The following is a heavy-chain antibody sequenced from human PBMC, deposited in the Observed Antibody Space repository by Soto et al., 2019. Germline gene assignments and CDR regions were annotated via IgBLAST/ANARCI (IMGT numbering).Heavy chain of an antibody. CDR2: IIPIFGTA. J-gene: IGHJ4*02. D-gene: IGHD5-18*01. CDR1: GGTFSSYA. CDR3: ARVGRGYSYGYPDY. Sequence: SVKVSCKAPGGTFSSYAISWVRQAPGQGLEWMGGIIPIFGTANYAQKFQGRVTITADESTSTAYMELSSLRSEDTAVYYCARVGRGYSYGYPDYWGQGTLVTVSS. V-gene: IGHV1-69*13.